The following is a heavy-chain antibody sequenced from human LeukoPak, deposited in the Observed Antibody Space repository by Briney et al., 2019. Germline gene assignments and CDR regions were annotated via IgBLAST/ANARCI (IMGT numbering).Heavy chain of an antibody. Sequence: GGSLRLSCAASGFTFSSCAMSWVRQAPGKGLEWVSTISGSGGSTYYADSVEGRFTISRDNSKNTLYLQMNSLRAEDTAVYYCAKALGGGSGWYLLGYWGQGTLVTVSS. J-gene: IGHJ4*02. CDR2: ISGSGGST. D-gene: IGHD6-19*01. CDR1: GFTFSSCA. V-gene: IGHV3-23*01. CDR3: AKALGGGSGWYLLGY.